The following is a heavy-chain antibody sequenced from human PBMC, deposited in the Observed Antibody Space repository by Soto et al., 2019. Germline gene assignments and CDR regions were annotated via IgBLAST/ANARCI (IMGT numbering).Heavy chain of an antibody. J-gene: IGHJ4*02. CDR2: IIPIFGTA. Sequence: PAEFSWKASGGAYRSCARRWVQQATGQGLEWMGGIIPIFGTANYAQKFQGRVTITADKSTSTAYMELSSLRSEDTAVYYCATPERGDYYDSSGYPFDSWVQGTLVTGFS. D-gene: IGHD3-22*01. V-gene: IGHV1-69*06. CDR3: ATPERGDYYDSSGYPFDS. CDR1: GGAYRSCA.